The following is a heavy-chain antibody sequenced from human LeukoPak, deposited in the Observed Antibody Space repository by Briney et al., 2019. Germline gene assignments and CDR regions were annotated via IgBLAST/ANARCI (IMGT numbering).Heavy chain of an antibody. Sequence: SETLSLTCTVSDGSISSYYWSWIRQPPGKGLEWIGYIFYSGSTNYNPSLKSRVTISVDTSKNQFSLKLYSVTAADTAVYYCAREGYCSGGTCSNWFDPWGQGTLVTVSS. CDR2: IFYSGST. V-gene: IGHV4-59*01. CDR1: DGSISSYY. D-gene: IGHD2-15*01. J-gene: IGHJ5*02. CDR3: AREGYCSGGTCSNWFDP.